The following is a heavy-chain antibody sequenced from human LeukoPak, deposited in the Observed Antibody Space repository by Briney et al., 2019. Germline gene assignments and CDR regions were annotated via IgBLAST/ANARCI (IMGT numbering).Heavy chain of an antibody. D-gene: IGHD3-16*01. CDR1: GFTFSSYG. V-gene: IGHV3-30*02. CDR3: AKDLWDGPQGDY. Sequence: GGSLRLSCAASGFTFSSYGMHWVHQAPGKGLEWVAFIRYDGSNKYYADSVKGRFTISRDNSKNTLYLQMNSLRAEDTAVYYCAKDLWDGPQGDYWGQGTLVTVSS. J-gene: IGHJ4*02. CDR2: IRYDGSNK.